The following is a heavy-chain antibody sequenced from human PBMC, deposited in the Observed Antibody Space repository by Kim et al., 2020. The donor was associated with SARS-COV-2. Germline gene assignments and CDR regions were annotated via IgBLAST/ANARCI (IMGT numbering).Heavy chain of an antibody. J-gene: IGHJ6*02. CDR1: GFIFEHYA. D-gene: IGHD3-16*01. Sequence: GGSLRLSCAASGFIFEHYAMYWVRQAPGKGLEWVSLISGDGEATYYVDSVEGRFAISRDNDKNYLSLQMDSLTTDDSAVYYCAKGSSRFLMDVWGQGTSVTVSS. CDR3: AKGSSRFLMDV. V-gene: IGHV3-43*02. CDR2: ISGDGEAT.